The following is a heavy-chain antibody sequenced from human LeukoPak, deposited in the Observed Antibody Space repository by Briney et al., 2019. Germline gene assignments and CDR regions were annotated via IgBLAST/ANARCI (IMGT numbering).Heavy chain of an antibody. J-gene: IGHJ5*02. CDR1: GGSFSGYY. CDR3: ASTIFGVVRNNWFDP. Sequence: SETLSLTCAVYGGSFSGYYWSWISQPPGKGLEWIVEINHSGSTNYNPSPKSRVTISVDTSKNQFSLKLSSVTAADTAVYYCASTIFGVVRNNWFDPWGQGTLVTVSS. CDR2: INHSGST. V-gene: IGHV4-34*01. D-gene: IGHD3-3*01.